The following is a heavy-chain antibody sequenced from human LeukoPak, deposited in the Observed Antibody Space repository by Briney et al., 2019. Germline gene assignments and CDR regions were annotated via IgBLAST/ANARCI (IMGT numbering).Heavy chain of an antibody. CDR1: GFTFSNAW. D-gene: IGHD5-12*01. CDR2: IKSKTDGGTT. V-gene: IGHV3-15*01. CDR3: TTVSGIHYYYYYYMDV. J-gene: IGHJ6*03. Sequence: PGGSLRLSCAASGFTFSNAWMSWVRQAPGKGLEWVGRIKSKTDGGTTDYAAPVKGRFTISRDDSKNTLYLQVNSLKTEDTAVYYCTTVSGIHYYYYYYMDVWGKGTTVTVSS.